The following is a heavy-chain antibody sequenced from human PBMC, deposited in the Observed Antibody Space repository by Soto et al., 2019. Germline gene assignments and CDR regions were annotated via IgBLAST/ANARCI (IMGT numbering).Heavy chain of an antibody. V-gene: IGHV3-15*07. CDR2: IKSKTDGGTT. Sequence: EVQLVESGGGLVKPGGSLRLSCAASGFTFSNAWMNWVRQAPGKGLEWVGRIKSKTDGGTTDYAAPVKGRFTISRDDSKNTLDLQMNSLKTEDTAVYYCTTGGRIYDEGHGYHPLGFDPWGQGTLVTVSS. D-gene: IGHD3-22*01. CDR1: GFTFSNAW. J-gene: IGHJ5*02. CDR3: TTGGRIYDEGHGYHPLGFDP.